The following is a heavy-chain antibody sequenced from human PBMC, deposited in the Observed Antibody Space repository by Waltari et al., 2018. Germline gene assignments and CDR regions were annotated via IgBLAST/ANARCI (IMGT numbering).Heavy chain of an antibody. CDR3: AKDTRLGESSLYGWYFDH. V-gene: IGHV3-9*01. J-gene: IGHJ4*02. CDR2: ISWNSGSV. D-gene: IGHD3-16*02. Sequence: EVQLVQSGGGLVQPGRSLTLSCAASGFTFDNYAMHWVRQAPGQGLEWVSGISWNSGSVGYVDSVKGRFTISRDNAKKSLYLQMNSLRPEDTAFYFCAKDTRLGESSLYGWYFDHWGQGTLVTVSS. CDR1: GFTFDNYA.